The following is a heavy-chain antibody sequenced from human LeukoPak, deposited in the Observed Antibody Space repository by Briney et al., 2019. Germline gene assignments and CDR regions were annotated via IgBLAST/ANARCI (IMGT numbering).Heavy chain of an antibody. CDR2: IYYSGST. CDR1: GGSISSSSYY. V-gene: IGHV4-39*07. CDR3: ARIVVVPAAMGNYYYMDV. D-gene: IGHD2-2*01. J-gene: IGHJ6*03. Sequence: SETLSLTCTVSGGSISSSSYYWGWIRQPPGKGLEWIGSIYYSGSTYYNPSLKSRVTISVDTSKNQFSLKLSSVTAADTAVYYCARIVVVPAAMGNYYYMDVWGKGTTVTVSS.